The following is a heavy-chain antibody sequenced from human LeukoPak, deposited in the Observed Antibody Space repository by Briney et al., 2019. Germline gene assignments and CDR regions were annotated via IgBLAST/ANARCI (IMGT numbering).Heavy chain of an antibody. CDR1: GFTFSSYG. CDR3: ATSIAVADTFDY. V-gene: IGHV3-30*03. CDR2: ISYDGSNK. J-gene: IGHJ4*02. Sequence: GRSLGLSCAASGFTFSSYGMHWVRQAPGKGLEWVAVISYDGSNKYYADSVKGRFTISRDNSKNTLYLQMNSLRAEDTAVYYCATSIAVADTFDYWGQGTLITVSS. D-gene: IGHD6-19*01.